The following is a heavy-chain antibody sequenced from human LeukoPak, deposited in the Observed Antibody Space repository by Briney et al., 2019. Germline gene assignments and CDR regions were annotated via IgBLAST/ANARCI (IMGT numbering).Heavy chain of an antibody. D-gene: IGHD1-26*01. J-gene: IGHJ6*03. Sequence: PGGSLRLSCAASGFTFSSYTMNWVRQAPGKGLEWVSSISSTSTYSYYSDSVKGRFTISRDNAKNSLSLQMNSLRAEDTAIYICAKDGGTYPYFLDVWGKGTTVIVSS. V-gene: IGHV3-21*04. CDR3: AKDGGTYPYFLDV. CDR2: ISSTSTYS. CDR1: GFTFSSYT.